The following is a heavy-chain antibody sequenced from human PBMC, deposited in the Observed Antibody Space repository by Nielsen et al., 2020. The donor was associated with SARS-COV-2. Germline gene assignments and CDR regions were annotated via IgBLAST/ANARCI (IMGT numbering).Heavy chain of an antibody. J-gene: IGHJ4*02. Sequence: ASVKVSCKASGYTFTSYYMHWVRQAPGQGLEWMGIINPSGGSTSYAQKFQGRVTMTRDTSTSTVYMELSSLRSEDTAVYYRARTRRDGYNPGGGYFDYWGQGTLVTVSS. CDR1: GYTFTSYY. V-gene: IGHV1-46*01. CDR3: ARTRRDGYNPGGGYFDY. CDR2: INPSGGST. D-gene: IGHD5-24*01.